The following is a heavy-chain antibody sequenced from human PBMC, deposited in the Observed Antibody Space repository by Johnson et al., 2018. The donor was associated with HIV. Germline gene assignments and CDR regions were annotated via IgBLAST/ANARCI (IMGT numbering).Heavy chain of an antibody. D-gene: IGHD1-26*01. J-gene: IGHJ3*02. Sequence: QVQLVESGGGVVQPGKSLRLSCAASGFTFSSYAMHWVRQAPGKGLEWVALISYDGPNKYYADSVKGRFTISRDNSKNSLYLQMNSLRAEDTAVYYCASGGMNRPVDAFDIWGQGTMVTVSS. CDR3: ASGGMNRPVDAFDI. CDR1: GFTFSSYA. V-gene: IGHV3-30-3*01. CDR2: ISYDGPNK.